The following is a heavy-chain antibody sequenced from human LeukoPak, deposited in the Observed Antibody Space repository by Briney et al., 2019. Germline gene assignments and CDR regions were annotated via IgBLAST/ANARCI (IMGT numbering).Heavy chain of an antibody. CDR2: VSFSGST. CDR1: GGSISSSNYY. V-gene: IGHV4-39*01. Sequence: TSETLSLTCTVSGGSISSSNYYWGWIRQPPGKGLEWIGSVSFSGSTSYCPFMKSRVSISVDTTKNQFSLKLRSVIAADAGVYYCALIAAAYYFGYWGQGTLVTVSS. J-gene: IGHJ4*02. CDR3: ALIAAAYYFGY. D-gene: IGHD6-25*01.